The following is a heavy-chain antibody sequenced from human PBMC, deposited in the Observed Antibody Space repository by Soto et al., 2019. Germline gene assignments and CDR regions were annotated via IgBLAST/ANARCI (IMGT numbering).Heavy chain of an antibody. J-gene: IGHJ4*02. CDR3: ARDRECSGGACYNYCDY. CDR1: DGFNSSGGYY. D-gene: IGHD2-15*01. V-gene: IGHV4-31*03. CDR2: IYYSGST. Sequence: PSETLSLSCTLSDGFNSSGGYYRSWIRQHTWKGLEWIGYIYYSGSTYYTPSLKSRVTISVDTSKNQFSLKLSSVTAADTAVYYCARDRECSGGACYNYCDYLGQGTLVTVSS.